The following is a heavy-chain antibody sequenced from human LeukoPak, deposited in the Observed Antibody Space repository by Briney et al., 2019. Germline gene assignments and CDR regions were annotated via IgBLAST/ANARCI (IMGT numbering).Heavy chain of an antibody. CDR2: IHTIGNP. CDR3: ARDRSYYSDTGTDY. J-gene: IGHJ4*02. CDR1: GVSLSRGSQY. V-gene: IGHV4-61*02. D-gene: IGHD3-22*01. Sequence: PSQTLSLTCTVSGVSLSRGSQYWRWLRHPAGRGLEWLGRIHTIGNPNYSPSLWRRVTMSVDTSKNQFSLRLHSVTAADTAVYYCARDRSYYSDTGTDYWGQGALVTVSS.